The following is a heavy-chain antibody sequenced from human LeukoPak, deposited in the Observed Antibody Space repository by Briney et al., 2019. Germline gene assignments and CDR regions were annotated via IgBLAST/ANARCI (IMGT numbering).Heavy chain of an antibody. D-gene: IGHD6-13*01. CDR1: GYTFTSYA. CDR3: ARDLPSGRAAAGTDYYYYYGMDV. J-gene: IGHJ6*02. Sequence: ASVKVSCKASGYTFTSYAMHWVRQAPGQRLEWMGWINAGNGNTKYSQKFQGRVTITRDTSASTAYMELSSLRSEDTAVYYCARDLPSGRAAAGTDYYYYYGMDVWGQGTTVTVSS. V-gene: IGHV1-3*01. CDR2: INAGNGNT.